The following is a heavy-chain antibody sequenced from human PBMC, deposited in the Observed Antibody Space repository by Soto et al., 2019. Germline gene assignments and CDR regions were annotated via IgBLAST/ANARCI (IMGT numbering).Heavy chain of an antibody. Sequence: SVKVSCKASGGTFSSYAISWVRQAPGQGLEWMGGIIPIFGTANYAQKFQGRVTITADKSTSTAYMELSSLRSEDTAVYYCARGYYYDSSGYPRYYGMDVWGQGTTVTAP. J-gene: IGHJ6*02. CDR1: GGTFSSYA. CDR2: IIPIFGTA. D-gene: IGHD3-22*01. CDR3: ARGYYYDSSGYPRYYGMDV. V-gene: IGHV1-69*06.